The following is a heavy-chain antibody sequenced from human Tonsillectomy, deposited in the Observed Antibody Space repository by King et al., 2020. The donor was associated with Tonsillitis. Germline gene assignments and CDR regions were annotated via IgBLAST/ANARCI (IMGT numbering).Heavy chain of an antibody. D-gene: IGHD4-23*01. CDR1: GFDFSDYY. CDR2: ISGSSSTI. V-gene: IGHV3-11*01. Sequence: HVQLVESGGGLVKPGGSLRLSCAASGFDFSDYYMSWVRQAPGRGLEWISYISGSSSTIFHADSVKGRFTISRDNAKNSVYLQMNSLTAEDTAVYYCTSVGRQGGNPDYWGQGTLVTVSS. J-gene: IGHJ4*02. CDR3: TSVGRQGGNPDY.